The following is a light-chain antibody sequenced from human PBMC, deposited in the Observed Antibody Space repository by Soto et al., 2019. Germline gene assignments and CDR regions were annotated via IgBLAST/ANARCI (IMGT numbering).Light chain of an antibody. CDR1: SSDVGSYNY. CDR3: RSYAIIGALGV. J-gene: IGLJ2*01. V-gene: IGLV2-14*01. Sequence: QSALTQPASVSGSPGQSITISCTGTSSDVGSYNYVSWYQQHPGKAPKLMIYDVSNRPSGVSNRFSGSKSGNTASLTISGLPAEEEDYYYCRSYAIIGALGVFGGGTKLTVL. CDR2: DVS.